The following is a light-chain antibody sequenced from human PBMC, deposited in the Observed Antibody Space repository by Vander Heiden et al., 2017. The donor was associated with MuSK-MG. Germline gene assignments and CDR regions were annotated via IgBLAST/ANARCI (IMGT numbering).Light chain of an antibody. CDR1: SSDVGGYDY. CDR3: SSYAGSNNYVV. CDR2: AVT. J-gene: IGLJ2*01. V-gene: IGLV2-8*01. Sequence: QSALTQPPSASGSPAQSVTISCTGTSSDVGGYDYVSWYQQHPGKAPKLMIYAVTKRPSGVPDRFSGSKSGNTASLTVSGLQAEDEAEYYCSSYAGSNNYVVFGGGTKLTVL.